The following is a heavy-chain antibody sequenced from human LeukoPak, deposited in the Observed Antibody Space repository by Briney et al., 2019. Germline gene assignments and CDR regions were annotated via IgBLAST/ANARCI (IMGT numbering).Heavy chain of an antibody. V-gene: IGHV4-59*01. CDR3: ARDRITMVRGALRYYGMDV. D-gene: IGHD3-10*01. J-gene: IGHJ6*02. Sequence: SETLSLTCTVSGGSISSYYWSWIRQPPGKGLEWIGYIYYSGSTNYNPSLKSRVTISVDTSKNQFSLKLNSVTAADTAVYYCARDRITMVRGALRYYGMDVWGQGTTVTVSS. CDR2: IYYSGST. CDR1: GGSISSYY.